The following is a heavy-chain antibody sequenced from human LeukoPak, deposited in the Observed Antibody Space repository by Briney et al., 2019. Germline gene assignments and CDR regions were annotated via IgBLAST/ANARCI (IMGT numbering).Heavy chain of an antibody. J-gene: IGHJ3*02. V-gene: IGHV5-51*01. CDR2: IYPGDSDT. CDR1: GYSFTSYW. D-gene: IGHD5-18*01. CDR3: ARWIQLWYDAFDI. Sequence: GESQKISCKGSGYSFTSYWIGWGRQMPGKGLEWMGIIYPGDSDTRYSPSFQGQVTISADKSISTAYLQWSSLKASDTAMYYCARWIQLWYDAFDIWGQGTMVTVSS.